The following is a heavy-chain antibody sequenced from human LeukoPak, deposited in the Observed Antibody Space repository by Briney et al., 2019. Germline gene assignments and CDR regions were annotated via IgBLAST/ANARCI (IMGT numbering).Heavy chain of an antibody. V-gene: IGHV3-48*01. J-gene: IGHJ4*02. D-gene: IGHD5-24*01. Sequence: GGSLRLSCAASGFTFSSYSMNWVRQAPGKGLEWVSHITASGTAMFYADSVKGRFTISRDNAKSSLYLQMNSLRAEDTAVYYCAKARDGYNDYWGQGTLVTVSS. CDR1: GFTFSSYS. CDR2: ITASGTAM. CDR3: AKARDGYNDY.